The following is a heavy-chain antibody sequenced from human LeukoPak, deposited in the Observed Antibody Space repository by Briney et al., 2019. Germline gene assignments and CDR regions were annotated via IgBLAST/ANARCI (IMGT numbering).Heavy chain of an antibody. D-gene: IGHD3-3*01. CDR1: GYTFTTHY. Sequence: ASVKVSCKASGYTFTTHYMHWVRQAPGQGLEWMGIVNPLGGTVSYARKFQGRLIITRDTSTSTVYMELRNLRSEDTAVYYCARSMTITLLGVIEFDPWGQGTLVTVSS. J-gene: IGHJ5*02. CDR3: ARSMTITLLGVIEFDP. V-gene: IGHV1-46*01. CDR2: VNPLGGTV.